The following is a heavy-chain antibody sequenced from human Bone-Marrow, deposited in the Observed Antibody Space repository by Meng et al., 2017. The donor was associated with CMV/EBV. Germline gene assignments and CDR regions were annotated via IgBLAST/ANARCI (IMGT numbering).Heavy chain of an antibody. D-gene: IGHD3-10*01. CDR1: GGSISSSSYY. Sequence: GGSLRLSCTVSGGSISSSSYYWGWIRQPPGKGLEWIGSIYPDDSDTRYTPSFQGQVTISADKSISTAYLQWSSLKASDTAIYYCARRKGDGTERGLDYWGQGTLVTVSS. CDR3: ARRKGDGTERGLDY. J-gene: IGHJ4*02. V-gene: IGHV5-51*01. CDR2: IYPDDSDT.